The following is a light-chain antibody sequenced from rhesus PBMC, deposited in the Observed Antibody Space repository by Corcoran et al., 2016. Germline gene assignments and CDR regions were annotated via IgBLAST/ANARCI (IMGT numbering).Light chain of an antibody. CDR1: QGITND. Sequence: DIQMTQSLSSLSASVGDRVTITCRASQGITNDLAWYQQQPGETPKLLIYEASSLQSGIPSRFRGSGFGTDFTLTISSLQSEDFATYYFQHYYSTPYSFGQGTKVEIK. CDR3: QHYYSTPYS. CDR2: EAS. J-gene: IGKJ2*01. V-gene: IGKV1-25*01.